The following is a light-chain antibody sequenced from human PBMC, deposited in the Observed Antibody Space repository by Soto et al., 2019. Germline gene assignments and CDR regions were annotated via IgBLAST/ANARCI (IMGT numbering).Light chain of an antibody. CDR3: QTWGTGIHVV. CDR1: SGHSNYA. V-gene: IGLV4-69*01. Sequence: QPVLTQSPSASASLGASVKLTCTLSSGHSNYAIAWHQQQPEKGPRYLMKLNSDGSHSKGDGIPDRFSGSSPGAERYLTISSLQSEDEAEYYCQTWGTGIHVVFGGGTKLTVL. CDR2: LNSDGSH. J-gene: IGLJ2*01.